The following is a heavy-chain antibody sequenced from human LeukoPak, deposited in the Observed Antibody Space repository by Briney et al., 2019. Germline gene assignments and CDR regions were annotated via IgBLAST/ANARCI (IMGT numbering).Heavy chain of an antibody. CDR2: ISSSGSTI. CDR1: GFTFSSYS. D-gene: IGHD6-19*01. J-gene: IGHJ4*02. Sequence: PGGSLRLSCAASGFTFSSYSMNWVRQAPGKGLEWVSYISSSGSTIYYADSVKGRFTISRDNAKNSLYLQMNSLRAEDTAVYYCARDRAVAGDYWGQGTLVTVSS. V-gene: IGHV3-48*04. CDR3: ARDRAVAGDY.